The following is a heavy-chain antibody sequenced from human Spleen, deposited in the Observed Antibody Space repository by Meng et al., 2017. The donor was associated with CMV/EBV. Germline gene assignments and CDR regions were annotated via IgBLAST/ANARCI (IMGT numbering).Heavy chain of an antibody. CDR1: TSG. J-gene: IGHJ4*02. CDR3: ARDKVVGGYCSTTTCPQIFNF. CDR2: IGAYKGNT. Sequence: TSGNSWVRQAPEKGLEWLAWIGAYKGNTNYAQKFQDRVTLTIGTSTSTAYMELRSLRLDDTAVYYCARDKVVGGYCSTTTCPQIFNFWGQGTLVTVSS. V-gene: IGHV1-18*04. D-gene: IGHD2-2*01.